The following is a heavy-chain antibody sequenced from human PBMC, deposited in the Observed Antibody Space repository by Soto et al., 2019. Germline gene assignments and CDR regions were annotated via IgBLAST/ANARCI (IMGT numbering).Heavy chain of an antibody. CDR1: GFTFSSYA. D-gene: IGHD6-19*01. Sequence: EVQLLESGGGLVQPGGSLRLSCAASGFTFSSYAMSWVRQAPGKGLEWVSGIGGSGAGTNYADSVKGRFTTSRDNSKNTLYLQMSSPRAEDTAVYYCARGGGIAVAGTHLDYWGQGTLVTVSS. CDR2: IGGSGAGT. CDR3: ARGGGIAVAGTHLDY. V-gene: IGHV3-23*01. J-gene: IGHJ4*02.